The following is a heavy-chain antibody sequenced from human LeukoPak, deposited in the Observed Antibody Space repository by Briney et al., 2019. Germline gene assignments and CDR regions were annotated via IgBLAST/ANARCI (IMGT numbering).Heavy chain of an antibody. D-gene: IGHD3-3*01. CDR2: INPKTGDT. CDR3: GRGLPLESYFLWDY. CDR1: GYSFTGYH. J-gene: IGHJ4*02. Sequence: ASVKVSCKASGYSFTGYHMHWVRQAPGQGLEWMGWINPKTGDTHYAQKFQGRVTMTRDTSISTAYMEVNSLRSDDTALYFCGRGLPLESYFLWDYWGQGTLVTVSS. V-gene: IGHV1-2*02.